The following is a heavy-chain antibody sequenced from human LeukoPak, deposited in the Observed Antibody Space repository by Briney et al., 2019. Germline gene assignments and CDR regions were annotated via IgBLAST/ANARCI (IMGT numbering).Heavy chain of an antibody. CDR1: GFTFSSYW. V-gene: IGHV3-74*01. Sequence: GGSLRLSCAASGFTFSSYWMHWVRQTPGKGLVWVSRLNSDGSSTSYADSVKGRFTISRDNAKNTLYLQMNSLRAEDTAVYYCAREYYYDSSGYYFDYWGQGTLVTVSS. J-gene: IGHJ4*02. D-gene: IGHD3-22*01. CDR3: AREYYYDSSGYYFDY. CDR2: LNSDGSST.